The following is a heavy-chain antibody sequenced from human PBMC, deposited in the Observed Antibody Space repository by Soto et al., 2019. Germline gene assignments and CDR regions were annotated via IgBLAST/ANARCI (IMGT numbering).Heavy chain of an antibody. Sequence: QVQLQESGPGLVKPSETLSLTCTVSGDSVSSGSYYWTWIRQPPGKGLEWIGYLYYTGTTNYNPSLKSRVTTSLDTSSNQFSLRLSSVTAADTAVYYCARTFCSTTSCQAHGTDVWGQGTSVTDS. CDR3: ARTFCSTTSCQAHGTDV. J-gene: IGHJ6*02. D-gene: IGHD2-2*01. V-gene: IGHV4-61*01. CDR2: LYYTGTT. CDR1: GDSVSSGSYY.